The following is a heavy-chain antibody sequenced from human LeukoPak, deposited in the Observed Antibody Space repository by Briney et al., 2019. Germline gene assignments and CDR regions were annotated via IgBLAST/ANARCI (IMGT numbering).Heavy chain of an antibody. CDR2: ISSSSSYI. CDR3: ARGSGYSGYAE. Sequence: GGSLRLSCAASGFTFSSYTMTWVRHAPGKGLEWVSSISSSSSYIYYADSLKGRFTISRDNAKNSLYLRMNSLRAEDTAVYYCARGSGYSGYAEWGQGTLVTVSS. D-gene: IGHD5-12*01. CDR1: GFTFSSYT. J-gene: IGHJ4*02. V-gene: IGHV3-21*01.